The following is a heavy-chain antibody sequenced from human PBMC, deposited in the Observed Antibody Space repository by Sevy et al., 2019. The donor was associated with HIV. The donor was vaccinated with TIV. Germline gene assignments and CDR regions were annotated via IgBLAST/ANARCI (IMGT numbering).Heavy chain of an antibody. D-gene: IGHD2-21*01. Sequence: GGSLRLSCAASGFRFDDYAMHWVRQVPGKSPEWVSGISWNSYRIDYADSVRGRFTISCDNAKNSLSLQMNSLRVEDTALYYCAKDMGGIETLDYYSYYGMDVWGQGTTVTVSS. J-gene: IGHJ6*02. CDR1: GFRFDDYA. V-gene: IGHV3-9*01. CDR3: AKDMGGIETLDYYSYYGMDV. CDR2: ISWNSYRI.